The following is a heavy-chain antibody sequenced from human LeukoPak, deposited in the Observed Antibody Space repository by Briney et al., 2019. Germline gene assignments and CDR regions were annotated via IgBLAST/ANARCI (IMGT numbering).Heavy chain of an antibody. CDR2: ISGSGGST. D-gene: IGHD2-2*03. CDR1: GFTFNNYA. J-gene: IGHJ3*02. V-gene: IGHV3-23*01. CDR3: AKGGDCSSTSCLRKGPILSNI. Sequence: GGSLRLSCAASGFTFNNYAMSWVRQAPGKGPEWLSAISGSGGSTTDADSVKGRFTISRDNSKNTLYLQMNSLRAEDTAVYYCAKGGDCSSTSCLRKGPILSNIWGQGTMVTVSS.